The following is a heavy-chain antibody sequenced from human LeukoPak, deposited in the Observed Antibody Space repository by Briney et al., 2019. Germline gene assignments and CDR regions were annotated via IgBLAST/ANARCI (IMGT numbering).Heavy chain of an antibody. D-gene: IGHD3-10*01. CDR2: INHSRST. CDR1: GGSFSGYY. J-gene: IGHJ5*02. V-gene: IGHV4-34*01. Sequence: SETLSLTCTVYGGSFSGYYWSWIRQPPGKGLEWIGEINHSRSTNYNPSLKSRVTISVDTSKNQFSLKLSSVTAADTAVYYCARHPYGSGSYSPWGQGTLVTVSS. CDR3: ARHPYGSGSYSP.